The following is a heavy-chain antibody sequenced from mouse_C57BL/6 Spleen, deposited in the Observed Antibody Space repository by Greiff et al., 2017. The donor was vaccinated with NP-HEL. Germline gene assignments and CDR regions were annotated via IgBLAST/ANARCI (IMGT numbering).Heavy chain of an antibody. CDR2: IFPGSGST. CDR3: ARRDEGDYAMDY. J-gene: IGHJ4*01. D-gene: IGHD3-3*01. CDR1: GYTFTSYW. Sequence: QVHVKQSGPELVRPGASVKISCKAPGYTFTSYWMQWVRQRPGQGLEWIGEIFPGSGSTYYNEKFKGKATLTVDTSSSTAYMQLSSLTSEDSAVYYCARRDEGDYAMDYWGQGTSVTVSS. V-gene: IGHV1-56*01.